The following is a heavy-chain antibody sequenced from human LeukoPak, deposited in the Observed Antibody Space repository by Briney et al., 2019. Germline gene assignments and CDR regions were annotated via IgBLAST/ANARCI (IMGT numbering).Heavy chain of an antibody. Sequence: PSETLSLTCAVYGGSFSGYYWSWIRQPPGKGLEWIGEINHSGSTNYNPSLKSRVTISVDTSKNQFSLKLSSVTAADTAVYYCARGPGGDCSSTSCYNYYYYMDVWGKGTTVTVSS. CDR3: ARGPGGDCSSTSCYNYYYYMDV. V-gene: IGHV4-34*01. CDR2: INHSGST. J-gene: IGHJ6*03. D-gene: IGHD2-2*01. CDR1: GGSFSGYY.